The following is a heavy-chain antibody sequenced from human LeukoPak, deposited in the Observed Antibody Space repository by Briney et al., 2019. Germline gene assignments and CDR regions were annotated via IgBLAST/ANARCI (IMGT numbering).Heavy chain of an antibody. CDR2: IYYSGST. V-gene: IGHV4-59*01. CDR3: VREQRSYDFSSAFYIAHGMDV. J-gene: IGHJ6*02. CDR1: DGSIRSYY. Sequence: PSETLSLTCTVSDGSIRSYYWSWIRQPPGKGQEWIGYIYYSGSTTYNPSLKSRVTISVDTSKNQLSLKLSSATAADTAVYYCVREQRSYDFSSAFYIAHGMDVWGQGTPVTVSS. D-gene: IGHD3-3*01.